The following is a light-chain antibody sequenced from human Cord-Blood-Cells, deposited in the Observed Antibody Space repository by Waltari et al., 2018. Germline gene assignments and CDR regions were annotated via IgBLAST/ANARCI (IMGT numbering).Light chain of an antibody. CDR1: SRNVRGYNY. V-gene: IGLV2-14*01. CDR3: SSYTSSSIWV. Sequence: QSALTQPPSVSGSHGQSITIPCTGTSRNVRGYNYVSWYQQYPGKAPKLMIYDVSNRPSGVSNLFSGSKSGNTASLTISGLQAEDEADYYCSSYTSSSIWVFGGGTMLTVL. CDR2: DVS. J-gene: IGLJ3*02.